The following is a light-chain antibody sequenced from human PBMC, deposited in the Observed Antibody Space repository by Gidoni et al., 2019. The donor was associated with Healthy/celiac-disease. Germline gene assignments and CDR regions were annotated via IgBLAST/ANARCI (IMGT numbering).Light chain of an antibody. CDR1: QSISSW. J-gene: IGKJ1*01. Sequence: EIQMTQSPSTLSASVGDRVTITCRASQSISSWLAWYQQKPGKAPKLLVYKASSVESGVPSRFSGSGSGTEFTLTISSLQPDDFATYYCQQYNSYSWTFGQGTKVEIK. V-gene: IGKV1-5*03. CDR2: KAS. CDR3: QQYNSYSWT.